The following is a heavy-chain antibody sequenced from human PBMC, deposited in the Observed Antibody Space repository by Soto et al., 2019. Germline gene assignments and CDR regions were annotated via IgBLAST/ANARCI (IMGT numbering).Heavy chain of an antibody. D-gene: IGHD6-13*01. V-gene: IGHV3-48*02. CDR2: ISGSSKTM. CDR3: ARVFGSSSWYYFDY. Sequence: GGSLRLSCAASGFTFSSYSMNWVRQASGKGLEWVSYISGSSKTMFYADSVKGRFTISRDNAKNSLHLQMNSLRDEDTAVYYCARVFGSSSWYYFDYWGQGTLVTVSS. CDR1: GFTFSSYS. J-gene: IGHJ4*02.